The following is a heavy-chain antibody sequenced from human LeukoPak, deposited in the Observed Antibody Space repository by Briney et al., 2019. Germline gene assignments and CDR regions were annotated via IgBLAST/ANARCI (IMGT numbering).Heavy chain of an antibody. CDR3: ARTASGITGTRPFDY. CDR1: GFTFSSYS. Sequence: GGSLRLSCAASGFTFSSYSMNWVRQAPGKGLEWVSSISSSSSYIYYADSVKGRFTISRDNAKNSLYLQMNSLRAEDTAVYYCARTASGITGTRPFDYWGQGTLVTVSS. J-gene: IGHJ4*02. D-gene: IGHD1-20*01. V-gene: IGHV3-21*01. CDR2: ISSSSSYI.